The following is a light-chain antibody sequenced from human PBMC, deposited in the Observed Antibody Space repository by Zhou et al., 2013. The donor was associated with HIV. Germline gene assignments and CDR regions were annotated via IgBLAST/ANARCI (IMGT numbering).Light chain of an antibody. CDR3: QKYSSVPII. CDR2: ATS. Sequence: DIQMTQSPSSVSASVGDRVTMTCRASQGISSWLAWYQQRPGKVPKLLIYATSTLQFGVPSRFSGSGSGTDFTLTISSLQPEDVATYYCQKYSSVPIIFGQGTRLEIK. J-gene: IGKJ5*01. V-gene: IGKV1-27*01. CDR1: QGISSW.